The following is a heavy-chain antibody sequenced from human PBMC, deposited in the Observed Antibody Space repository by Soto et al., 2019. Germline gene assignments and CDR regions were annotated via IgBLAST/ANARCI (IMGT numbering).Heavy chain of an antibody. CDR1: GFTFSSYS. D-gene: IGHD3-22*01. Sequence: GGSLRLSCAASGFTFSSYSMNWVRQAPGKGLEWVSYISSSSSTIYYADSVKGRFTISRDNAKNSLYLQMNSLRDEDTAVYYCARDFLSESSGLYYYYGMDVWGQGTTVTVSS. CDR2: ISSSSSTI. CDR3: ARDFLSESSGLYYYYGMDV. V-gene: IGHV3-48*02. J-gene: IGHJ6*02.